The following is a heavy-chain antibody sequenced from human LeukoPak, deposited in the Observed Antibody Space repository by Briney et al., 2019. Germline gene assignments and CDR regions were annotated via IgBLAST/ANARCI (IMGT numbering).Heavy chain of an antibody. CDR1: GGSISSGDYY. CDR2: IYYSGST. Sequence: PSETLSLTCTVSGGSISSGDYYWSWIRQPPGKGLEWIGYIYYSGSTYYNPSLKSRVTISVDTSKNQFSLKLSSVTAADTAVYYCARFPYYYGSGSYYKFDYWGQGTLVTVSS. CDR3: ARFPYYYGSGSYYKFDY. J-gene: IGHJ4*02. D-gene: IGHD3-10*01. V-gene: IGHV4-30-4*01.